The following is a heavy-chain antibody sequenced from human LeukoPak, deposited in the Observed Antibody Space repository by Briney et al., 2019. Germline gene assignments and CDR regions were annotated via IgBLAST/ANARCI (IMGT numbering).Heavy chain of an antibody. CDR1: GYTFTSYD. Sequence: ASVKVSCKASGYTFTSYDINWVRQATGQGLEWMGWMNPNSGNTGYAQKFQGRVTMTRNTSISTAYMELSSLRSEDTAVYYCASGVGLWGDRNWCVPWRQRTMVTVCS. V-gene: IGHV1-8*01. CDR2: MNPNSGNT. D-gene: IGHD2-21*01. CDR3: ASGVGLWGDRNWCVP. J-gene: IGHJ5*02.